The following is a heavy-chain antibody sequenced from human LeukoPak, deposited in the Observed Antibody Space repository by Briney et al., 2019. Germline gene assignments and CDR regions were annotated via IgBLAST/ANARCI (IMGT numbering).Heavy chain of an antibody. D-gene: IGHD4-17*01. CDR3: AKSYGEYSPED. J-gene: IGHJ4*02. CDR1: GFIFSSYG. CDR2: ISHDGSNK. Sequence: GGSLRLSCAASGFIFSSYGMNWVRQAPGKGLEWVAVISHDGSNKYYADSVKGRFTISRDNSKNTLYLQMNSLRAEDTAVYYCAKSYGEYSPEDWGQGTLVTVSS. V-gene: IGHV3-30*18.